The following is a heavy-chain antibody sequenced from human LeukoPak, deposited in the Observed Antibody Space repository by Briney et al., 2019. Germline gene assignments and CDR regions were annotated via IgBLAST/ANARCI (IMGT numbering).Heavy chain of an antibody. V-gene: IGHV3-30*02. CDR2: IRHDRSNK. J-gene: IGHJ4*02. CDR1: GFTFSSYG. CDR3: AKAVVPVISQHYFDY. Sequence: GSLRLSCAASGFTFSSYGMHWVRQAPGKGLEWVAFIRHDRSNKYYADSVKGRFTISRDNSKNTLYLQMNSLRAEDTAVYYCAKAVVPVISQHYFDYWGQGTLVTVSS. D-gene: IGHD3-22*01.